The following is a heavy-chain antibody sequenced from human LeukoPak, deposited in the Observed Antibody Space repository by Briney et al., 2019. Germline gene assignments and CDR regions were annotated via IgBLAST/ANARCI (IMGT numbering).Heavy chain of an antibody. CDR2: IYYGITT. V-gene: IGHV4-59*08. CDR1: GASTSTYY. CDR3: ARPLSQWLGNDAFDI. D-gene: IGHD6-19*01. Sequence: PSETLSLTCTVSGASTSTYYWSWIRQPPGNGLEWIGYIYYGITTNYSPSLKSRVTISVDSSKNQLSLNLNAMTADTTAVYYCARPLSQWLGNDAFDIWGQGTMVTVSS. J-gene: IGHJ3*02.